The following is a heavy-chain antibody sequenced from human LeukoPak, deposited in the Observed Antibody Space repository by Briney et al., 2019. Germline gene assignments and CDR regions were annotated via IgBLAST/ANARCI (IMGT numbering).Heavy chain of an antibody. CDR3: ARPLFCAFDNCGYWLDP. V-gene: IGHV1-46*01. CDR1: GYTFTKYL. D-gene: IGHD1-20*01. CDR2: INPNGDAT. J-gene: IGHJ5*02. Sequence: ASVKVSCKTSGYTFTKYLIHCVRQAPGHGLEWGGTINPNGDATNYAPRLQGRLTLTQDTSTSTVYMELRGLTPDDTAVYYCARPLFCAFDNCGYWLDPWGPGTLVTVSS.